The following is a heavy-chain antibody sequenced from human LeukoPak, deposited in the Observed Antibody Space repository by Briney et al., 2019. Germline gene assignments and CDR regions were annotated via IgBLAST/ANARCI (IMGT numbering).Heavy chain of an antibody. D-gene: IGHD3-22*01. J-gene: IGHJ4*02. V-gene: IGHV1-69*06. CDR2: IIPIFGTA. Sequence: SVKVSCKASGYTFTNYGMHWVRQAPGQGLEWMGGIIPIFGTANYAQKFQGRVTMTEDTSTDTAYMELSSLRSEDTAVYYCATKGDYYDSSGYYVFDYWGQGTLVTVSS. CDR3: ATKGDYYDSSGYYVFDY. CDR1: GYTFTNYG.